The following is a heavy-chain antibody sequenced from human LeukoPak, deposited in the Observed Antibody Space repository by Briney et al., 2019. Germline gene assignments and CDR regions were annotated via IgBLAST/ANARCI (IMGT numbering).Heavy chain of an antibody. CDR1: GGSISSGSYY. CDR3: AREGTTMVRGVIGRGPLDY. CDR2: IYYSGST. J-gene: IGHJ4*02. Sequence: SETLSLTCTVPGGSISSGSYYWSWIRQPPGKGLEWIGYIYYSGSTNYNPSLKSRVTISVDTSKNQFSLKLSSVTAADTAVYYCAREGTTMVRGVIGRGPLDYWGQGTLVTVSS. D-gene: IGHD3-10*01. V-gene: IGHV4-61*01.